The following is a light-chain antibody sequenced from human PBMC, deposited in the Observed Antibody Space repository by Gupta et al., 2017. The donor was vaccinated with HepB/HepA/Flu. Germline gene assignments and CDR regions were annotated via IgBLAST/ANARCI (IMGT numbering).Light chain of an antibody. Sequence: IAFTQSPATLALSPGERATLSCRANQSVSSYLAWYQQKPGQPPRLLIYDASNRATGIPARFSGSGCGTDSTLTISSLEPEDVAVYCWQQRSNWPLCSFGQGTKLEIK. V-gene: IGKV3-11*01. CDR3: QQRSNWPLCS. CDR1: QSVSSY. CDR2: DAS. J-gene: IGKJ2*04.